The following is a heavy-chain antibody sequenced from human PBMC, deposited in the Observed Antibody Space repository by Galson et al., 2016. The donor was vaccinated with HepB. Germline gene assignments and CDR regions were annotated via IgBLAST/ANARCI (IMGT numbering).Heavy chain of an antibody. J-gene: IGHJ4*02. CDR2: IFYSART. Sequence: SETLSLTCSVSGGSIRTSSYYWRWVRQPPGKGLQWIGNIFYSARTYYNPSLKSRVTVSVDTSKNQFSLRLTSVTAADTAMYYCARGYTSGEYCFDYWGQGTLVTVSS. CDR3: ARGYTSGEYCFDY. CDR1: GGSIRTSSYY. D-gene: IGHD5-18*01. V-gene: IGHV4-39*01.